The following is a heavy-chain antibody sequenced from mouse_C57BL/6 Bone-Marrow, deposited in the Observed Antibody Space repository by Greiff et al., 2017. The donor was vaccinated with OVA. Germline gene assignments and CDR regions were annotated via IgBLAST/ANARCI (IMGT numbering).Heavy chain of an antibody. Sequence: QVQLQQSGPELVKPGASVKISCKASGYAFSSSWMNWVKQRPGKGLEWIGRIYPGDGDTNYNGKFKGKATLTADKSSSTAYMQLSSLTSEDSAVYFCARSADYYAPYYFDYWGQGTTLTVSS. D-gene: IGHD1-1*01. V-gene: IGHV1-82*01. J-gene: IGHJ2*01. CDR3: ARSADYYAPYYFDY. CDR2: IYPGDGDT. CDR1: GYAFSSSW.